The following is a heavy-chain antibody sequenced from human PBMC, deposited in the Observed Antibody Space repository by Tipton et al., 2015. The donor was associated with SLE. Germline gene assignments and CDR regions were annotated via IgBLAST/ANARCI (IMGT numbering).Heavy chain of an antibody. D-gene: IGHD6-6*01. V-gene: IGHV4-59*08. CDR1: DGSISNYY. J-gene: IGHJ4*02. CDR3: ARHRIAAPLFDY. Sequence: TLSLTCTVSDGSISNYYWSWIRQPPGRGLQYIGYIYSSGSTNYNPSLKSRVTISVDTSKNQFSLKLSSVTAADTAVYYCARHRIAAPLFDYWGQGTLVTVSS. CDR2: IYSSGST.